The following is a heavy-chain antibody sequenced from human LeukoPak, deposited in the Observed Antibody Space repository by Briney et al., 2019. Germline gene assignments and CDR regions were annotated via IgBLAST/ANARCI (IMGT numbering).Heavy chain of an antibody. CDR1: GYTFTDYF. V-gene: IGHV1-2*02. D-gene: IGHD3-16*01. J-gene: IGHJ4*02. Sequence: ASVKVSCKASGYTFTDYFLHWVRQAPGQGLEWMGWINPNSGGTNYAQKFQGRVTMTRDTSISTAYMDLSRLRSDDTAVYFCARGGDPISLRRTYFDYWGQGTLVTVSS. CDR2: INPNSGGT. CDR3: ARGGDPISLRRTYFDY.